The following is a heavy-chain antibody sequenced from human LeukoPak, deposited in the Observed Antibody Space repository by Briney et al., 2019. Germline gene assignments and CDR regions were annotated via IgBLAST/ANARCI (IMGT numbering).Heavy chain of an antibody. V-gene: IGHV4-31*03. CDR3: ARDNSRKNYCSGGSCYSTYYYYGMDV. CDR2: IYYSGST. Sequence: SETLSLTCTVSGGSISSGGYYWSWIRQHPGKGLEWIGYIYYSGSTYYNPSLKSRVTISVDTSKNQFSLKLSSVTAADTAVYYCARDNSRKNYCSGGSCYSTYYYYGMDVWGQGTTVTVSS. D-gene: IGHD2-15*01. CDR1: GGSISSGGYY. J-gene: IGHJ6*02.